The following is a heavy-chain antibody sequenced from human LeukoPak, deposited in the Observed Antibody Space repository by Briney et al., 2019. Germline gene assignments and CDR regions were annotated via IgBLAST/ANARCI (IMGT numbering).Heavy chain of an antibody. CDR1: GGIISNTDYY. J-gene: IGHJ3*02. CDR2: IYHTGRT. D-gene: IGHD3-10*01. CDR3: SGQIARGLWAFDI. V-gene: IGHV4-39*01. Sequence: SETLSLTCTVSGGIISNTDYYWGWLRQSPGKGLEWYGSIYHTGRTSHNPALKIRVTIAMYTARTQFSLELPSVAASDVALYYCSGQIARGLWAFDIWGQGTVVTVSS.